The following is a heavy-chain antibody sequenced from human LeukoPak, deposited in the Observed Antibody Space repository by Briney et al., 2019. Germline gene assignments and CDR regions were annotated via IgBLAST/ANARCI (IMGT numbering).Heavy chain of an antibody. D-gene: IGHD5-18*01. CDR1: GGSISSYY. V-gene: IGHV4-34*01. Sequence: PSETLSLTCTVSGGSISSYYWSWIRQPPGKGLEWIGEISHSGSTNYNPSLKSRLTISVDTSKNQFSLKLSSVTAADTAVYYCARGVPGIQIWLRKGRFDYWGQGTLVTVSS. J-gene: IGHJ4*02. CDR2: ISHSGST. CDR3: ARGVPGIQIWLRKGRFDY.